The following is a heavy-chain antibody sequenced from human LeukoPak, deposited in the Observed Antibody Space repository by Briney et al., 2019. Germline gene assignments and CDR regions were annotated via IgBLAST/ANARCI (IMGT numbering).Heavy chain of an antibody. Sequence: ASVEVSCKASGYTFTGHYMHWVRQAPGQGLEWVGWINPNSGGTNYAQKFQGRVTMARDTSISTAYMELSRLRSDDSAVYYCARAQLEKDAFDIWGQGTTVTVSS. CDR1: GYTFTGHY. V-gene: IGHV1-2*02. J-gene: IGHJ3*02. CDR3: ARAQLEKDAFDI. CDR2: INPNSGGT. D-gene: IGHD6-6*01.